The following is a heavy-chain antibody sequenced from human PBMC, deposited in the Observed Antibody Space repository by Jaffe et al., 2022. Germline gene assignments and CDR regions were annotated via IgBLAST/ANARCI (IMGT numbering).Heavy chain of an antibody. D-gene: IGHD2-2*01. CDR3: ARDLGYCSSTSCRGVYYYMDV. Sequence: EVQLVESGGGLVQPGGSLRLSCAASGFTFSSYAMHWVRQAPGKGLEYVSAISSNGGSTYYANSVKGRFTISRDNSKNTLYLQMGSLRAEDMAVYYCARDLGYCSSTSCRGVYYYMDVWGKGTTVTVSS. J-gene: IGHJ6*03. CDR1: GFTFSSYA. V-gene: IGHV3-64*01. CDR2: ISSNGGST.